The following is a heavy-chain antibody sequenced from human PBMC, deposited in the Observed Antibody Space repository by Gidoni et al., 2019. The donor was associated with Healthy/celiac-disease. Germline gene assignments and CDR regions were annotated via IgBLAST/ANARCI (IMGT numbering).Heavy chain of an antibody. CDR3: ARDECSSTSCYGNDY. Sequence: QVQPVESGGSVVQPGRALRPPWSGSGFTFRCYGRHWVRQAPGKGLGWVAVRWYDGSNKYYADSGKGRFTISRDNSKNTLYLQMNSLRAEDTAVYYCARDECSSTSCYGNDYWGQGTLVTVSS. D-gene: IGHD2-2*01. CDR1: GFTFRCYG. J-gene: IGHJ4*02. CDR2: RWYDGSNK. V-gene: IGHV3-33*08.